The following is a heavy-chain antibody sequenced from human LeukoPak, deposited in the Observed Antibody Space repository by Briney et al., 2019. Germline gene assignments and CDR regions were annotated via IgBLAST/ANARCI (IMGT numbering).Heavy chain of an antibody. V-gene: IGHV3-21*01. J-gene: IGHJ4*02. Sequence: GRSLRLSCAASGFTFSSYGMHWVRQAPGKGLEWVSSISSSSSYIYYADSVKGRFTISRDNAKNSLYLQMNSLRAEDTAVYYCARDGYYYDSSGYLIYWGQGTLVTVSS. D-gene: IGHD3-22*01. CDR3: ARDGYYYDSSGYLIY. CDR1: GFTFSSYG. CDR2: ISSSSSYI.